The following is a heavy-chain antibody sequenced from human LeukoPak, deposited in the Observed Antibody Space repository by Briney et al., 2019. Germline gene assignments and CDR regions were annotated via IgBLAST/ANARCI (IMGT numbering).Heavy chain of an antibody. CDR2: IYPGDSDT. D-gene: IGHD5-18*01. V-gene: IGHV5-51*01. Sequence: GESLKISCKGSRYTFTSYWIAWVRQMPGKGLEWMGIIYPGDSDTTYSPSFQGQVTISADKSISTAYLQWSSLKASDTAMYYCARQRYSYGQIDYWGQGTLVTVSS. CDR3: ARQRYSYGQIDY. J-gene: IGHJ4*02. CDR1: RYTFTSYW.